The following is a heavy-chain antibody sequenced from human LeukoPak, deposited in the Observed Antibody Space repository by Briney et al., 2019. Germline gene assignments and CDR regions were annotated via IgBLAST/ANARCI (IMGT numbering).Heavy chain of an antibody. CDR1: GFIFSSYW. D-gene: IGHD3-10*01. CDR2: IHSDGSSA. Sequence: GGSLRLSCAASGFIFSSYWMHWVRQAPGKGLVWVSRIHSDGSSAIYADSVKGRFTISRDNAKNTLHLQMNSLRVDDTAVYYCAGHFGSGRWHYYYMDVWGKGTTVTVSS. CDR3: AGHFGSGRWHYYYMDV. J-gene: IGHJ6*03. V-gene: IGHV3-74*01.